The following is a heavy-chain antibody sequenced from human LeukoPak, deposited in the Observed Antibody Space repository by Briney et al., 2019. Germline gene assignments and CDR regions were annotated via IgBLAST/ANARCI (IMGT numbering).Heavy chain of an antibody. CDR2: INPDGSTT. J-gene: IGHJ5*02. CDR3: ARELWNRNHH. Sequence: PGGSLRLSCAASGFTFSSSWMHWVRQAPGKGLVWLSHINPDGSTTAYADSVKGRFTVSRDNAKNTMFLQMSSLGAEDTAVYYCARELWNRNHHWGQGTLVTVSS. D-gene: IGHD1/OR15-1a*01. CDR1: GFTFSSSW. V-gene: IGHV3-74*01.